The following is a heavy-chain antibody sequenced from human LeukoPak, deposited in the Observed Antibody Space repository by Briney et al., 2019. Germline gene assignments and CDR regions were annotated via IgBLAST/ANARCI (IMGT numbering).Heavy chain of an antibody. CDR1: GFSFSTNT. J-gene: IGHJ4*02. V-gene: IGHV3-21*01. Sequence: PGGSLRLSCAASGFSFSTNTMNWVRQAPGKGLEWVSSISPDSNYIFYTDSVKGRFTISRDNAKNSLYLQMNSLRAEDTAVYYCARMVGSSSTSCYVFDYWGQGTLVTVSS. D-gene: IGHD2-2*01. CDR3: ARMVGSSSTSCYVFDY. CDR2: ISPDSNYI.